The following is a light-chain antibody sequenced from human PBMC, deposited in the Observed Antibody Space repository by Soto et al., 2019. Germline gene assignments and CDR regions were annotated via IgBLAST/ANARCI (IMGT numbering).Light chain of an antibody. J-gene: IGKJ5*01. CDR3: HQRSNCPPIT. CDR2: CAS. Sequence: EIVLTQSPGTLSLSPGERATLSCRASQSVSNNYLSAYHQQPRQAPPLLLYCASNRATGIPARFSGSASCTDDSLTTITLVHAEYSVSYCHQRSNCPPITFGQGTRLEIK. V-gene: IGKV3-11*01. CDR1: QSVSNNY.